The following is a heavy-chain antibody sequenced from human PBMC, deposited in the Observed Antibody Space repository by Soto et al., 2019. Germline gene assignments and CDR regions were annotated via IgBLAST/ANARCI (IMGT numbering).Heavy chain of an antibody. Sequence: EVQLVESGGGLVQPGGSLRLSCAASGFTVSSNHMSWVRQAPGKGLEWVSLIYSGGSTYYADSVKGRFTFSRDNSKNTRYLQMNSLRAGDTAVYSCAGPGEQHRYWGQGPLVTVSS. CDR2: IYSGGST. J-gene: IGHJ4*02. CDR3: AGPGEQHRY. CDR1: GFTVSSNH. V-gene: IGHV3-66*01. D-gene: IGHD3-16*01.